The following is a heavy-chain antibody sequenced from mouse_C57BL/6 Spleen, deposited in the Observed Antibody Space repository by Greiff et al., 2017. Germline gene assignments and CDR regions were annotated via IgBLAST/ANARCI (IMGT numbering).Heavy chain of an antibody. D-gene: IGHD1-1*01. V-gene: IGHV1-64*01. CDR1: GYTFTSYW. Sequence: QVQLQQPGAELVKPGASVKLSCKASGYTFTSYWMHWVKQRPGQGLEWIGMIHPNSGSTNYNEKFKSKATLTVDKASSPAYMQLSSLTSEDSAVYYCQITTVVAGFAYWGQGTTLTVSS. J-gene: IGHJ2*01. CDR3: QITTVVAGFAY. CDR2: IHPNSGST.